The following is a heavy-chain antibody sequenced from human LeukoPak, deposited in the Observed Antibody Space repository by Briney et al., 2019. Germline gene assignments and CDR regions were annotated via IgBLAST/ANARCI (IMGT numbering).Heavy chain of an antibody. CDR3: ARGGGLDV. D-gene: IGHD3-16*01. J-gene: IGHJ6*02. V-gene: IGHV3-7*03. CDR1: GFTFSGFW. Sequence: GSLRLSCAVSGFTFSGFWMSWSRQAPGKGLEWVASINSDGSEGYYADVVKGRFTISRDNAKNSLYLQMSNLRAEDTAVYFCARGGGLDVWGQGATVTVSS. CDR2: INSDGSEG.